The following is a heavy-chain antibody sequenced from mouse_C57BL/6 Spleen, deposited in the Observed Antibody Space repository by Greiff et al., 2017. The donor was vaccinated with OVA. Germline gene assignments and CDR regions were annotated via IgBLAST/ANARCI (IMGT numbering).Heavy chain of an antibody. CDR2: IDPSDSYT. J-gene: IGHJ2*01. Sequence: VQLQQPGAELVMPGASVKLSCKASGYTFTSYWMHWVKQRPGQGLEWIGEIDPSDSYTNYNQKFKGKSTLTVDKSSSTAYMQLSSLTSEDSAVYYCARGGDSSGYVDHWRQGTTLTVFS. CDR3: ARGGDSSGYVDH. D-gene: IGHD3-2*02. CDR1: GYTFTSYW. V-gene: IGHV1-69*01.